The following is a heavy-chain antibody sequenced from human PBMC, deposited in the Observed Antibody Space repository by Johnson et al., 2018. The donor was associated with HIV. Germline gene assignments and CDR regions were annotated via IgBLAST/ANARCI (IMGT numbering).Heavy chain of an antibody. CDR3: ARDGTPVIAVAGLDAFDI. CDR1: GFTLSINY. V-gene: IGHV3-66*02. CDR2: IFGGGST. D-gene: IGHD6-19*01. J-gene: IGHJ3*02. Sequence: SCAASGFTLSINYMSWVRQAPGKGLEWVSVIFGGGSTHYADSVKGRFTISRDNSKNTLYLQMNSLRAEDPAVYYCARDGTPVIAVAGLDAFDIWGQGTMVTVSS.